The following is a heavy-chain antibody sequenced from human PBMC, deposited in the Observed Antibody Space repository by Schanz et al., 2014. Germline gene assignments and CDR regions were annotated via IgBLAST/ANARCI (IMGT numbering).Heavy chain of an antibody. CDR2: IGGSGGTT. CDR1: GFTVSSNY. Sequence: EVQLVESGGGLVKPGDSLRLSCAASGFTVSSNYMSWVRQAPGKGLEWVSTIGGSGGTTYYADSVRGRFTISRDNSKNTLFLQMNSLRAEDTAVYYCAKSSPYYGSGSFPSNAYGMDVWGQGTAVTVSS. D-gene: IGHD3-10*01. CDR3: AKSSPYYGSGSFPSNAYGMDV. V-gene: IGHV3-23*04. J-gene: IGHJ6*02.